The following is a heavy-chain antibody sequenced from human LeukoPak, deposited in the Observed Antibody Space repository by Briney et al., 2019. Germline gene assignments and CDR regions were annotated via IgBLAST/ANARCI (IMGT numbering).Heavy chain of an antibody. Sequence: GGSLRLSCVASGFSVSNYYMSWVRQAPGKGLEWVSVISTGGGTSYTDSVKGRFTFSRDNSKNTLFLQMNSLRAEDTGVYYCARGRITDYGDYSSFDYWGQGTLLTVSS. V-gene: IGHV3-66*01. CDR2: ISTGGGT. D-gene: IGHD4-17*01. J-gene: IGHJ4*02. CDR1: GFSVSNYY. CDR3: ARGRITDYGDYSSFDY.